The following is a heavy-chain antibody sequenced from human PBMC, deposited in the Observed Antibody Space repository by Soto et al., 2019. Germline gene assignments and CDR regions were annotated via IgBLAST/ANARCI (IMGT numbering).Heavy chain of an antibody. CDR2: ISGSGGNT. CDR3: ARGLFLRYWELLHFAPPDY. Sequence: LILSCAASVFTFSSSAMSWFRQAPWRGLEWVSSISGSGGNTHYADSVKGRFTISRDNSKNTLYLQMNSLRAEDTAVYYCARGLFLRYWELLHFAPPDYCGGGTLVTVSS. J-gene: IGHJ4*02. V-gene: IGHV3-23*01. CDR1: VFTFSSSA. D-gene: IGHD1-26*01.